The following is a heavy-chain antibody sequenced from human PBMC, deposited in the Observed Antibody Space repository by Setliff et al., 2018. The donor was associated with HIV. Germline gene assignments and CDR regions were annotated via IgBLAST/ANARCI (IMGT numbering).Heavy chain of an antibody. Sequence: GGSLRLSCAASGFTFSTYGMSWVRQAPGKGLEWVSAISGSGGSTYYADPVKGRFTISRDNSKNTLYVQMNGLKTEDTAVYYCMTDLRDTISGVEFDPWGQGTLVTVSS. CDR1: GFTFSTYG. CDR2: ISGSGGST. V-gene: IGHV3-23*01. J-gene: IGHJ5*02. D-gene: IGHD3-3*01. CDR3: MTDLRDTISGVEFDP.